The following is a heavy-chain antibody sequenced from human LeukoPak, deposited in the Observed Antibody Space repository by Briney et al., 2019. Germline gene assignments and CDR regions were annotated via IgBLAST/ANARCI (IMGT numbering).Heavy chain of an antibody. J-gene: IGHJ3*02. D-gene: IGHD1-1*01. CDR1: GGSISSYY. V-gene: IGHV4-59*12. CDR2: IYSSGST. CDR3: ARVGWNDASDAFDI. Sequence: SETLSLTCTVSGGSISSYYWSWIRQPPGKGLEWIGYIYSSGSTNYNPSLKSRVTISVDTSKNQFSLKLSSVTAADTAVYYCARVGWNDASDAFDIWGQGTMVTVSS.